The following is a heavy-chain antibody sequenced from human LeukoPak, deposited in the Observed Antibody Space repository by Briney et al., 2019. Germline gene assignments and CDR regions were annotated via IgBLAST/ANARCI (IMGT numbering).Heavy chain of an antibody. CDR3: AKYGGNSGMAFDI. V-gene: IGHV3-7*01. Sequence: GGSLRLSCAASGFTFSGTWMSWVRQAPGKGLEWVANIDQDGTPKRYVNSVKGRFTISRDNAKNSLYLQMISLRAEDTAVYFCAKYGGNSGMAFDIWGQGTMVTVSS. J-gene: IGHJ3*02. CDR2: IDQDGTPK. CDR1: GFTFSGTW. D-gene: IGHD4-23*01.